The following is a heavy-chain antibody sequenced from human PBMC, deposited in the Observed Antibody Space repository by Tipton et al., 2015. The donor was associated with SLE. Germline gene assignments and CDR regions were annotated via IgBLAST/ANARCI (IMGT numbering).Heavy chain of an antibody. V-gene: IGHV3-30-3*01. D-gene: IGHD2-2*01. CDR2: ISYDGSNK. CDR1: GFFFRSYT. J-gene: IGHJ4*02. CDR3: ARDIVVVPAAHFDY. Sequence: SLRLSCAASGFFFRSYTMHWVRQAPGKGLEWVAVISYDGSNKYYADSVKGRFTISRDNSKNTLYLQINSLRAEDTAVYYCARDIVVVPAAHFDYWGQGTLVTVSS.